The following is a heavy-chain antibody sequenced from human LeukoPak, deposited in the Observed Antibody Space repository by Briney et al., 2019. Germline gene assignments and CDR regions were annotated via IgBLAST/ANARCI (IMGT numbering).Heavy chain of an antibody. D-gene: IGHD6-6*01. J-gene: IGHJ4*02. CDR2: IWYDGSNE. Sequence: GGSLRLSCAAPGFNFTIYGMHWVRQAPGKGLEWVAVIWYDGSNEYYADSVKGRFTISRDNSKNRLDLQMNSLRADDTAVYYCARGYVWSSSSPFDYWGQGTLVTVSS. V-gene: IGHV3-33*01. CDR1: GFNFTIYG. CDR3: ARGYVWSSSSPFDY.